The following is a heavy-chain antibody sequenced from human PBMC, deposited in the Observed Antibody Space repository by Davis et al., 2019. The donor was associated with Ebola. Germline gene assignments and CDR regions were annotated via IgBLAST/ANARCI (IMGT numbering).Heavy chain of an antibody. Sequence: GESLKISCAASGFTFSSYSMNWVRQAPGKGLEWVSYISSTSSTIFYADPVKGRFTISRDNAKNSLYLQMNSLRAEDTAVYYCARDALVTDDYYYYGMDVWGQGTTVTVSS. CDR3: ARDALVTDDYYYYGMDV. J-gene: IGHJ6*02. D-gene: IGHD1-14*01. V-gene: IGHV3-48*04. CDR1: GFTFSSYS. CDR2: ISSTSSTI.